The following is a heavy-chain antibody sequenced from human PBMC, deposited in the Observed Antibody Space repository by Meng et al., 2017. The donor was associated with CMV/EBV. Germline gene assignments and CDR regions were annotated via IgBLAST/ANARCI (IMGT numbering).Heavy chain of an antibody. CDR2: ISYDGSNK. Sequence: GESLKISCAASGFTFSSYAMHWVRQAPGKGLEWVAVISYDGSNKYYADSVQGRLTISRDNSKNTVYLQMNSLRADDTAVYYCAKDSGGEGDMDVWGQGTTVTVSS. CDR1: GFTFSSYA. V-gene: IGHV3-30*04. CDR3: AKDSGGEGDMDV. J-gene: IGHJ6*02. D-gene: IGHD3-10*01.